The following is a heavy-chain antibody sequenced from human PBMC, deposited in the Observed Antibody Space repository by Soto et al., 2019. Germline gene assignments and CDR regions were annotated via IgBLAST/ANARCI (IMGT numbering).Heavy chain of an antibody. V-gene: IGHV1-69*13. Sequence: QVQLVQSGAEVKKPGASVKVSCKASGGTFSSYAISWVRQAPGQGLEWMGGIIPIFGTANYAQKLQGRVTITADESTSTAYMELSSLRSEDTAVYYCARGQGALTTGNYYYYGMDVWGQGTTVTVSS. D-gene: IGHD1-1*01. CDR1: GGTFSSYA. J-gene: IGHJ6*02. CDR3: ARGQGALTTGNYYYYGMDV. CDR2: IIPIFGTA.